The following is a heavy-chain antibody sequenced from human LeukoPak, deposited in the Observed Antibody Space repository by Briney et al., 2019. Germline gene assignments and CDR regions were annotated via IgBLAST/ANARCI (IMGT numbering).Heavy chain of an antibody. J-gene: IGHJ6*02. V-gene: IGHV1-18*01. D-gene: IGHD3-10*01. CDR3: AREGSGSRTYYYGMDV. Sequence: ASVKVSCKASGYTFTNYGISWVRQAPGQALEWMGWISAYNGNTNYAQRLQGRVTMTTDTSTSTAYMELRSLRSDDTAVYYCAREGSGSRTYYYGMDVWGQGTTVTVSS. CDR2: ISAYNGNT. CDR1: GYTFTNYG.